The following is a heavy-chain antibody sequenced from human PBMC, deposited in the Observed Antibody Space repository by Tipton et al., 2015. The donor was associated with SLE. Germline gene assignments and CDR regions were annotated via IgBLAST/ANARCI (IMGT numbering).Heavy chain of an antibody. D-gene: IGHD3-9*01. J-gene: IGHJ4*02. V-gene: IGHV3-53*05. CDR1: GFSVSGTD. CDR3: TRNDILTGFFDY. CDR2: IYSGGGT. Sequence: SLRLSCAASGFSVSGTDMTWVRQAPGKGLQWVSVIYSGGGTYYTASVKGRFTVSRDNSKNTLYLQVDSVRPEDTGVYYCTRNDILTGFFDYWGQGTLVTVSS.